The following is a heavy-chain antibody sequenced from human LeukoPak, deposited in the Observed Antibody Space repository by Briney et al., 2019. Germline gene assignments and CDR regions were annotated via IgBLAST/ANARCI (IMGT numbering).Heavy chain of an antibody. CDR3: AREVAYSGYDRGYFDY. CDR2: INPNSGGT. V-gene: IGHV1-2*04. Sequence: ASVKVSCKASGYTFTSYGISWVRQAPGQGLEWMGWINPNSGGTNYAQKFQGWVTMTRDTSISTAYMELSRLRSDDTAVYYCAREVAYSGYDRGYFDYWGQGTLVTVSS. CDR1: GYTFTSYG. D-gene: IGHD5-12*01. J-gene: IGHJ4*02.